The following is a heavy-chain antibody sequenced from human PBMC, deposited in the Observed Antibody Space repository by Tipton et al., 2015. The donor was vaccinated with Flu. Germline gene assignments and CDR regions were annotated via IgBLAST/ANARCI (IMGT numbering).Heavy chain of an antibody. V-gene: IGHV3-49*04. J-gene: IGHJ3*02. Sequence: SLRLSCTASGFTFGDYAMSWVRQAPGKGLEWVGFIRSKAYGGTTEYAASVKGRFTISRDDSKSIAYLQMNSLKTEDTAVYYCTRISSTSSGDAFDIWGQGTMVTVSS. CDR1: GFTFGDYA. D-gene: IGHD2-2*01. CDR3: TRISSTSSGDAFDI. CDR2: IRSKAYGGTT.